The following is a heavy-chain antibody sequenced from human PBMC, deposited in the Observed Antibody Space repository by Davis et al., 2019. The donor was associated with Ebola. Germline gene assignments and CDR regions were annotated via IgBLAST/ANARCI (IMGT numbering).Heavy chain of an antibody. CDR3: ARVSYSSPWNYYYYYGMDV. CDR2: ISAYNGNT. Sequence: ASVKVSCKASGYTFTSYGISWVRQAPGQGLEWMGWISAYNGNTNYAQKLQGRVAMTTDTSTSTAYMELRSLRSDDTAVYYCARVSYSSPWNYYYYYGMDVWGQGTTVTVSS. D-gene: IGHD6-13*01. CDR1: GYTFTSYG. V-gene: IGHV1-18*01. J-gene: IGHJ6*02.